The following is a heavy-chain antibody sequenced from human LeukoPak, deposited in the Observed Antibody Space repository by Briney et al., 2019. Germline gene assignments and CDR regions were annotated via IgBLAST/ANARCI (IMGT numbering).Heavy chain of an antibody. J-gene: IGHJ4*02. CDR3: ARDHLTLAGNLDL. Sequence: GGSLRLSCAASGFTFSSYWMTWVRQAPGQGLEWVANIKQDGSEKYYVDSVKGRFTISRDNAKNSLYLQMNSLRAEDTAVYYCARDHLTLAGNLDLWGQGTLVTVS. CDR2: IKQDGSEK. CDR1: GFTFSSYW. V-gene: IGHV3-7*03. D-gene: IGHD6-19*01.